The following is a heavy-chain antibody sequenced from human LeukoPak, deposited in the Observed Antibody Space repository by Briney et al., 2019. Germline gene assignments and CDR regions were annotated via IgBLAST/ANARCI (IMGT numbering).Heavy chain of an antibody. CDR3: GTLTSSWLYGALDI. J-gene: IGHJ3*02. V-gene: IGHV3-66*01. Sequence: PGGSLRLSCAASGVTVTSKYMMWVRQAPGRGLEWVSLIYSGGDTNYADSVKGRFTISKDNSKNMLYLQMDSLRAEDTAVYFCGTLTSSWLYGALDIWGQGTMVTVSS. CDR2: IYSGGDT. CDR1: GVTVTSKY. D-gene: IGHD6-19*01.